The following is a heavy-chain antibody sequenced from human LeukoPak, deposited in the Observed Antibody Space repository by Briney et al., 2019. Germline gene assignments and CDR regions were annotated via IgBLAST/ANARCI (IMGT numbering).Heavy chain of an antibody. CDR3: ARCTGTSCYNFDY. CDR2: IYSTGTT. J-gene: IGHJ4*02. CDR1: GGSINSGSYY. Sequence: SETLSLTCTVSGGSINSGSYYWNWIRQSAGKGLEWIGHIYSTGTTNCNPSLKSRVTISLDTSKNQFSLNLNSVTAADTAVYYCARCTGTSCYNFDYWGQGTLLTVSS. V-gene: IGHV4-61*09. D-gene: IGHD2-2*02.